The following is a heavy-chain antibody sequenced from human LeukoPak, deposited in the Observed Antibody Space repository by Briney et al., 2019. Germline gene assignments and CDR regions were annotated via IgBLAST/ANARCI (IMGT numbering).Heavy chain of an antibody. D-gene: IGHD4-17*01. CDR3: ARGTVKGPYYYYYYMDV. CDR1: GDSISSGSYY. CDR2: IYTSGST. V-gene: IGHV4-61*02. Sequence: PSETLSLTCSVSGDSISSGSYYWSWIRQPAGKGLEWIGRIYTSGSTNYNPSLKSRVTISVDTSKNQFSLKLSSVTAADTAVYYCARGTVKGPYYYYYYMDVWGKGTTVTISS. J-gene: IGHJ6*03.